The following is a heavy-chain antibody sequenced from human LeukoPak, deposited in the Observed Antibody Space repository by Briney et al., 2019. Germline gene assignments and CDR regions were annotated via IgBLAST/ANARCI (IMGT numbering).Heavy chain of an antibody. Sequence: SQTLSLTCTVSGGSISSGGYYWSWIRQHPGKGLEWIGRIYTSGSTNYNPSLKSRVTMSVDTSKNQFSLKLSSVTAADTAVYYCAASVTPEYYFDYWGQGTLVTVSS. CDR1: GGSISSGGYY. D-gene: IGHD4-17*01. V-gene: IGHV4-61*02. CDR2: IYTSGST. CDR3: AASVTPEYYFDY. J-gene: IGHJ4*02.